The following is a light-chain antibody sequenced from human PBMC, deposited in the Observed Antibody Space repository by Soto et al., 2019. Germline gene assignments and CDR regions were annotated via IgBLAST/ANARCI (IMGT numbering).Light chain of an antibody. Sequence: QSALTQPASVSGSPGQSITISCTGTSSDVGGYNYVSWYQQHPGKAPKLMIYEVSNRPAGVSNRFSGSKSGNTASLTLSGLHAEDDADYYCSSYTSSSTRVFGGGTKLTVL. CDR1: SSDVGGYNY. J-gene: IGLJ3*02. CDR2: EVS. V-gene: IGLV2-14*01. CDR3: SSYTSSSTRV.